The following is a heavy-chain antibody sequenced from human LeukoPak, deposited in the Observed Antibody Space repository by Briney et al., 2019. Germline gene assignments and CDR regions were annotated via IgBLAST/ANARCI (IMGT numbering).Heavy chain of an antibody. CDR3: EKSSTAAGTYGDY. J-gene: IGHJ4*02. CDR1: GFSFSNYA. D-gene: IGHD6-13*01. V-gene: IGHV3-23*01. Sequence: PGGSLRLSCAASGFSFSNYAMTWVRQAPGKGLEGVSGISDSGGDTFYADSVEGRFTISRDNSKNTLYLQMNSLRAEDTATYYCEKSSTAAGTYGDYWGQGTPVTVSS. CDR2: ISDSGGDT.